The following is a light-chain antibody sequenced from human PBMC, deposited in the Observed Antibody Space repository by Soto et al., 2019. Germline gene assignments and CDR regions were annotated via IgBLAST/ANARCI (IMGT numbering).Light chain of an antibody. CDR2: GAS. CDR3: QQYANSSIT. CDR1: HSITINS. V-gene: IGKV3-20*01. Sequence: EIVLTPSPGTLSLSPEERATLSCRASHSITINSLARYQQKPGLAPMLLISGASHRATGISDRFSVSGSGTDFTLSIGRLEPEDFAVYFCQQYANSSITFGQGTRLE. J-gene: IGKJ5*01.